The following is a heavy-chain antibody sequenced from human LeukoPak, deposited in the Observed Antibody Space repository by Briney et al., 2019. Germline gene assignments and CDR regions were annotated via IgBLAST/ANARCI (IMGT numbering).Heavy chain of an antibody. CDR2: IRYDGSNK. CDR3: ARDCEAHGSGSYLDY. Sequence: GGSLRLSCAASGFTFSNYGMHWVRQAPGKGLEWVAFIRYDGSNKYYADSVKGRFTISRDNSKNTLYLQMNSLTPEDTAVYYCARDCEAHGSGSYLDYWGQGTLVTVSS. V-gene: IGHV3-30*02. J-gene: IGHJ4*02. D-gene: IGHD3-10*01. CDR1: GFTFSNYG.